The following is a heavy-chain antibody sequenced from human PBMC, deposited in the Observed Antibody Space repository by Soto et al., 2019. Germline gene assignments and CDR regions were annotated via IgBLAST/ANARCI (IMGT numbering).Heavy chain of an antibody. J-gene: IGHJ4*02. D-gene: IGHD2-15*01. Sequence: EVQLVESGGGLVQPGGSLRLSCAASGFTFSSYWMHWVRQAPGKGLVWVSRSNSDWSSTSYADSVKGRFTSSRDNAKNTLYLQMNSLRAEDTAVYYCVRTSLVVAAATREDYWGQGTLVTVSS. CDR3: VRTSLVVAAATREDY. CDR2: SNSDWSST. CDR1: GFTFSSYW. V-gene: IGHV3-74*01.